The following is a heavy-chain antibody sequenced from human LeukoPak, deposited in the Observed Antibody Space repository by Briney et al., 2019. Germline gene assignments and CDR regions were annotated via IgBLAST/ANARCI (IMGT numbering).Heavy chain of an antibody. CDR2: ISGSGGST. CDR3: AKDQYYDSSGYPYYFDY. CDR1: GFNFSSYA. J-gene: IGHJ4*02. Sequence: AGGSLRLSCAASGFNFSSYAMSWVRQAPGKGLEWVSAISGSGGSTYYADSVEGRFNLSRHNSKNTLYLQMNSLRAEDTAVYYCAKDQYYDSSGYPYYFDYWGQGTLVTVSS. D-gene: IGHD3-22*01. V-gene: IGHV3-23*01.